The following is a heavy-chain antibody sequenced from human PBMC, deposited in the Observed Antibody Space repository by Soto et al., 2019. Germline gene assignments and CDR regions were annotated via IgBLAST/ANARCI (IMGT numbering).Heavy chain of an antibody. D-gene: IGHD2-15*01. V-gene: IGHV3-74*01. CDR3: ASLGYCSGGSCFKDYYYYMDV. CDR2: INSDGSST. Sequence: GGSLRLSCAASGFTFSSYWMHWVRQAPGKGLVWVSRINSDGSSTSYADSVKGRFTISRDNAKNTLYLQMNSLRAEDTAVYYCASLGYCSGGSCFKDYYYYMDVWGKGTTVTVSS. CDR1: GFTFSSYW. J-gene: IGHJ6*03.